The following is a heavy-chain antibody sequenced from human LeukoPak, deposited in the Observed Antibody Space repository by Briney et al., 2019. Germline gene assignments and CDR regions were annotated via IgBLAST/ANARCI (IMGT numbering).Heavy chain of an antibody. CDR2: IYPGDSHT. CDR1: GYSFTSYW. V-gene: IGHV5-51*01. Sequence: GASLQISCKGSGYSFTSYWIGWVRQMPGKGLEWMGIIYPGDSHTRYSPSFQDQVTISVDKSISTAYLQWSSLKASDTAMYYCARGPYAYTSSATLGSYNWFDPWGQGSLVTVSS. D-gene: IGHD2-2*02. CDR3: ARGPYAYTSSATLGSYNWFDP. J-gene: IGHJ5*02.